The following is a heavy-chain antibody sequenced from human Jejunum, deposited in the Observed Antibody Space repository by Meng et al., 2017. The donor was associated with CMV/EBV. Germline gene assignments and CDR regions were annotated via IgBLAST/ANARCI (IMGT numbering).Heavy chain of an antibody. J-gene: IGHJ5*02. V-gene: IGHV3-21*01. CDR1: GFTFTRYS. Sequence: SGFTFTRYSFIWVRQAPGKGLEWLSYISGSSTYIYHADSVKGRFTISRDNARSSVYLQMDRLGAEDTAVYYCARAIDYGDPNWFDAWGQGTPVTVSS. D-gene: IGHD4-17*01. CDR2: ISGSSTYI. CDR3: ARAIDYGDPNWFDA.